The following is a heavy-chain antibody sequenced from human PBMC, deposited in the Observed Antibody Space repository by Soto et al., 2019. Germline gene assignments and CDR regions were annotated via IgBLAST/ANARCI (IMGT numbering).Heavy chain of an antibody. CDR2: IYYSGST. J-gene: IGHJ5*02. V-gene: IGHV4-39*01. D-gene: IGHD3-3*02. CDR1: GGSISSSRYY. CDR3: TSPKIAFYNWFDP. Sequence: SDTLSLTCTVSGGSISSSRYYWGWIRQPPGKGLEWIGSIYYSGSTYYNPSLKSRVTISVDTSKNQFSLKLSSVTAADTAVYYCTSPKIAFYNWFDPWGQGTLIT.